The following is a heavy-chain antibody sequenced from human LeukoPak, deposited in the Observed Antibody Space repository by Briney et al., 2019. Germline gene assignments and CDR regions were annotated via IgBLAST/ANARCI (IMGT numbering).Heavy chain of an antibody. CDR2: INHSGST. J-gene: IGHJ4*02. D-gene: IGHD7-27*01. V-gene: IGHV4-34*01. CDR3: ARDATVRHYNWGFDY. Sequence: SETLSLTCAVYGGSFSGYYWSWIRQPPGKGLEWIGEINHSGSTNYNPSLKSRVTISVDTSKNQFSLQLNSVTPEDTAVYYCARDATVRHYNWGFDYWGQGTLVTVSS. CDR1: GGSFSGYY.